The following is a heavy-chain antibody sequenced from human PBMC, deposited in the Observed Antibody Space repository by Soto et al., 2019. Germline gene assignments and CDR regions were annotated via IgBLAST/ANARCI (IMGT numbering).Heavy chain of an antibody. CDR3: AIGDIVTGPFHPPVS. V-gene: IGHV1-2*02. J-gene: IGHJ5*02. Sequence: QVQLLQSGAEVKKPGASVRVSCKAYGYTFTGYYMHWVRQAPGQGLEWMGWINPNSGDTRYAQKFQDMLARATDTSIKTTYMETMDLSSQSTAVYACAIGDIVTGPFHPPVSWGQGTLVTVSS. CDR1: GYTFTGYY. D-gene: IGHD2-15*01. CDR2: INPNSGDT.